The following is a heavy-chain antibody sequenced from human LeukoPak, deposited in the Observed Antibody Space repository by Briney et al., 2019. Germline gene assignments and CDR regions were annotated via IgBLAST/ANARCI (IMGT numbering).Heavy chain of an antibody. CDR2: ISGSGGST. CDR3: AKLYGSGSYYNVGYFDY. D-gene: IGHD3-10*01. V-gene: IGHV3-23*01. J-gene: IGHJ4*02. Sequence: GGSLRLSCAASGFTFSSYAMSWVRQAPGKGLEWVSAISGSGGSTYYADSVKGRFTISRDNSKNTLYLQMNSMRAEDTAVYDCAKLYGSGSYYNVGYFDYWGQGTLVTVSS. CDR1: GFTFSSYA.